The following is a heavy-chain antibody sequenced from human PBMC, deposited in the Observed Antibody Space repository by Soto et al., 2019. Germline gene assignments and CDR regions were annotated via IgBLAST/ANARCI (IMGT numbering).Heavy chain of an antibody. D-gene: IGHD2-21*02. J-gene: IGHJ4*02. Sequence: PGESLKISFKGSGYSFTSYWISWVRQMPVKGLEWMGRIDPSDSYTDYSPSFQGHVTISADKSISTAYLQWSSLKASDTAMYYCSIHFKGRSSGWGRVVPAIQCFDYSGRGTLLTLCS. CDR1: GYSFTSYW. V-gene: IGHV5-10-1*01. CDR2: IDPSDSYT. CDR3: SIHFKGRSSGWGRVVPAIQCFDY.